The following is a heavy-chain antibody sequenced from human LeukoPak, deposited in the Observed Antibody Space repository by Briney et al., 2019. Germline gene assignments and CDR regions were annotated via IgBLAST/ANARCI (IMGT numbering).Heavy chain of an antibody. J-gene: IGHJ3*01. CDR3: AKVRDTREWYKDAFDV. CDR2: LNYNGGNT. D-gene: IGHD3-3*01. V-gene: IGHV3-23*01. CDR1: GFTFSTYA. Sequence: GGSLRLSCAASGFTFSTYAMTWLRQAPGKGLEWVSALNYNGGNTYYADSVKGRFTTSRDNSKNMLYLQMNSLRAEDTAIYYCAKVRDTREWYKDAFDVWGQGTRVTASS.